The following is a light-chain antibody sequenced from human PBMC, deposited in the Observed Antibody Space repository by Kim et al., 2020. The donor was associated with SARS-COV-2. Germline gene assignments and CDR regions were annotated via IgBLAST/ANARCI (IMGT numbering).Light chain of an antibody. V-gene: IGKV1-39*01. CDR2: DAS. J-gene: IGKJ2*01. CDR3: KHSSSTPYS. Sequence: DIQMTQSTSSLSASVEDRVTITCRASQTIRTYLNWYQQKPGKAPKLLIYDASSLQGGVPSRFSGSGSGTDFTLTISSLQPEDFATYSGKHSSSTPYSSGQGTKLEF. CDR1: QTIRTY.